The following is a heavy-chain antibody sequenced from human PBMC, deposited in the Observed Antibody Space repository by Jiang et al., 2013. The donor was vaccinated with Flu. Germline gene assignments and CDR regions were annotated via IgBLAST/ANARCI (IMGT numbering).Heavy chain of an antibody. V-gene: IGHV1-2*04. Sequence: QLVESGAEVKKPGASVKVSCKASGYTFTGYYMHWVRQAPGQGLEWMGWINPNSGGTNYAQKFQGWVTMTRDTSISTAYMELSRLRSDDTAVYYCARGKGLRYFDWLLGYWGQGTLVTVSS. D-gene: IGHD3-9*01. J-gene: IGHJ4*02. CDR3: ARGKGLRYFDWLLGY. CDR1: GYTFTGYY. CDR2: INPNSGGT.